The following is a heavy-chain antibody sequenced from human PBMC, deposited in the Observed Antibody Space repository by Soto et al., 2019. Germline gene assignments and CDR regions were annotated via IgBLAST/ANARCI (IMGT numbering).Heavy chain of an antibody. CDR1: GGSISSGCYS. V-gene: IGHV4-30-2*01. CDR2: IYHSGST. Sequence: SETLSLTCAVSGGSISSGCYSWSWIRQPPGKGLEWIGYIYHSGSTYYNPSLKSRVTISVDRSKNQFSLKLSSVTAADTAVYYYARGNPVPLDYWGQGTLVTSPQ. CDR3: ARGNPVPLDY. J-gene: IGHJ4*02. D-gene: IGHD1-1*01.